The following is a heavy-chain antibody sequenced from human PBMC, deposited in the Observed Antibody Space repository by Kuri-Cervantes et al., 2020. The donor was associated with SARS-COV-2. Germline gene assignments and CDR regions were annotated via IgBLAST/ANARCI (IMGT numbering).Heavy chain of an antibody. CDR3: ARDPPLYGSGGHNWFDP. CDR1: GFTFSSYW. V-gene: IGHV3-74*01. J-gene: IGHJ5*02. Sequence: GGSLRLSCAASGFTFSSYWMHWVRQAPGKGLVWVSRINSYGSSTSYADSVKGRFTISRDNAKNTLYLQMDSLRAEDTAVYYCARDPPLYGSGGHNWFDPWGQGTLVTVSS. CDR2: INSYGSST. D-gene: IGHD3-10*01.